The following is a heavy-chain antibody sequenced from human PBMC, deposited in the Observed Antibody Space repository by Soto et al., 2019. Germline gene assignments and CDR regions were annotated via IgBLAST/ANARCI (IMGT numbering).Heavy chain of an antibody. V-gene: IGHV3-30-3*01. CDR3: ARDRAYDFWSGYLPDYYGLDV. CDR2: ISYDGSNK. Sequence: HPGGSLRLSCAASGFTFSSYAMHWVRQAPGKGLEWVAVISYDGSNKYYADSVKGRFTISRDNSKNTLYLEMNSLRAEDTAVYYCARDRAYDFWSGYLPDYYGLDVWGQGTTVTVSS. D-gene: IGHD3-3*01. J-gene: IGHJ6*02. CDR1: GFTFSSYA.